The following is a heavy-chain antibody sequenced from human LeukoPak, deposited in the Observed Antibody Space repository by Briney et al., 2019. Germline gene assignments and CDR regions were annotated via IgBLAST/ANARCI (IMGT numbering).Heavy chain of an antibody. Sequence: PGRSLRLSCAASGFTFSSYGMHWVRQAPGKGLEWVAVIWYDGSNEYCADSVKGRFTISRDNSKNTLYLQMNSLRAEDTAVYYCARDHEWGRAYFDYRGQGTLVTVSS. V-gene: IGHV3-33*01. CDR2: IWYDGSNE. J-gene: IGHJ4*02. D-gene: IGHD1-26*01. CDR1: GFTFSSYG. CDR3: ARDHEWGRAYFDY.